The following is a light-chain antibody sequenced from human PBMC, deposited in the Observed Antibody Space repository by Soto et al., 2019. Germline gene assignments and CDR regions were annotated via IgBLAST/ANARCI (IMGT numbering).Light chain of an antibody. CDR2: RNN. V-gene: IGLV1-47*03. CDR1: SSNIGNNY. CDR3: AAWDDRLSVWV. Sequence: QSVLTQPPSASGTPGQRVTISCSGSSSNIGNNYVYWHQQLPGTAPKLLIYRNNEQPSGVSDRFSGSKSGTSASLAISGLWSEDEADYYCAAWDDRLSVWVFGGGTKLTVL. J-gene: IGLJ3*02.